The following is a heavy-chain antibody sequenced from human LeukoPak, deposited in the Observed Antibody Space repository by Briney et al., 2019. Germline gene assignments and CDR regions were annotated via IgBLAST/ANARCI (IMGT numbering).Heavy chain of an antibody. CDR1: GFTFSSYA. CDR3: AKSKWRPGPLRVGPGDV. Sequence: GGSLRLSCAASGFTFSSYAMSWVRQAPGKGLEWVSAISGSGGSTYYADSVKGRFTISRDNSKNTLYLQMNSLRAEDTAVYYCAKSKWRPGPLRVGPGDVWGQGTTVTVSS. CDR2: ISGSGGST. V-gene: IGHV3-23*01. J-gene: IGHJ6*02. D-gene: IGHD5-12*01.